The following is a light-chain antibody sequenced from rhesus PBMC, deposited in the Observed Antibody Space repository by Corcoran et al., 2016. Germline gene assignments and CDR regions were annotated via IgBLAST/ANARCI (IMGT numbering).Light chain of an antibody. V-gene: IGKV1-22*01. Sequence: DIQMTQSPSSLSASVGDTVTITCRASQSIRNWLAWYQQEPGKAPKFLIYKASSLQSGVPSSFSGSGSGTDFTLTISSLQSEDFATYYCQQYSSSPLTFGGGTKVDLK. J-gene: IGKJ4*01. CDR2: KAS. CDR1: QSIRNW. CDR3: QQYSSSPLT.